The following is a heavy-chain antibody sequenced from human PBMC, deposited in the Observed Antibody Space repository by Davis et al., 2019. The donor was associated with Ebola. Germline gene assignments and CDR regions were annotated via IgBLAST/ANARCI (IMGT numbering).Heavy chain of an antibody. Sequence: GESLKISCAASGFTFSSYGMHWVRQAPGKGLEWVAVISYDGSNKYYADSVKGRFTISRDNSKNTLYLQMNSLRAEDTAVYYCAKAAGYYGDYYFDYWGQGILVTVSS. D-gene: IGHD4-17*01. CDR1: GFTFSSYG. J-gene: IGHJ4*02. V-gene: IGHV3-30*18. CDR3: AKAAGYYGDYYFDY. CDR2: ISYDGSNK.